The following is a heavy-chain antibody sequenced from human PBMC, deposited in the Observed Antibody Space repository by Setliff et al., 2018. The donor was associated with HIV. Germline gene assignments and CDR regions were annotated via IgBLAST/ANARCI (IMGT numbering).Heavy chain of an antibody. CDR2: FDPEDDET. V-gene: IGHV1-24*01. D-gene: IGHD3-9*01. CDR3: VTSGFEDIFTGSTPGVFDI. Sequence: ASVKVSCKVSGYSLTELSIHWVRQAPGEGLEWMGGFDPEDDETVYAENFQGRVTMTENTSTDTAYMALSILRSEDTAMYYCVTSGFEDIFTGSTPGVFDIWGQGTMVTVSS. CDR1: GYSLTELS. J-gene: IGHJ3*02.